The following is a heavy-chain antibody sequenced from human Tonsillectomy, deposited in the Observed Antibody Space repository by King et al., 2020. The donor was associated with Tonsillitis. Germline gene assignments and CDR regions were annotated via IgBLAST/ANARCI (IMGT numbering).Heavy chain of an antibody. CDR2: ISGSGGST. CDR3: AKEGLIPQVWGVPFSFDY. J-gene: IGHJ4*02. D-gene: IGHD3-16*01. V-gene: IGHV3-23*04. CDR1: GFTLSSYA. Sequence: VQLVESGGGLVQPGGSLRLSCTASGFTLSSYAMSWVRQAPGKGLEWVSAISGSGGSTYYADSVKGRFTISRDNSKNTLYLQMNSLRAEDTAVYYCAKEGLIPQVWGVPFSFDYWGRGPLVTVPS.